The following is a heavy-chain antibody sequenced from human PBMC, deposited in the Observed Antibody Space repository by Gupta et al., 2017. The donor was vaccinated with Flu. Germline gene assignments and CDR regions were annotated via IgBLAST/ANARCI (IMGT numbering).Heavy chain of an antibody. J-gene: IGHJ1*01. CDR2: ISQNENI. D-gene: IGHD3-16*01. CDR3: ARVGGTYRNRLAFFPD. Sequence: QVQLRQWGAGLLKPSETLSLTFGVYGESLSAYYWSWIRQAPGKGLEWIGEISQNENIKYNPSLESRVTISEDTSNSQFTLRLTSLTAADTAIYYCARVGGTYRNRLAFFPDWGQGTLVTVSS. V-gene: IGHV4-34*01. CDR1: GESLSAYY.